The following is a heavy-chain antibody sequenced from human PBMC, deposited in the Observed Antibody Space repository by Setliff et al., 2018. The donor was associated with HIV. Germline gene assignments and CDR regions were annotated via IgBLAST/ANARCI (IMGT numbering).Heavy chain of an antibody. Sequence: SVKVSCKASGDIFNSHAISWVRQAPGQGLEWMGGIIPIFGTPNYAQKFQGRVNMTRDTSTSTVYMELSSLRSEDTAVYYCAREGYDYVWGSYRSYYMDVWGKGTTVTVS. V-gene: IGHV1-69*05. CDR1: GDIFNSHA. CDR3: AREGYDYVWGSYRSYYMDV. D-gene: IGHD3-16*02. CDR2: IIPIFGTP. J-gene: IGHJ6*03.